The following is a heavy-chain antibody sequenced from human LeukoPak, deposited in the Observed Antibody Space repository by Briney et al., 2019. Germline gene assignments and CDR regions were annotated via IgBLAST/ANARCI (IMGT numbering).Heavy chain of an antibody. CDR2: IYYSGST. Sequence: SETLSLTRTVSGGSISSSSYYWGWIRQPPGKGLEWIGSIYYSGSTYYNPSLKSRVTISVDTSKNQFSLKLSSVTAADTAVYYCARQLTYYYDSSGPIDYWGQGTLVTVSS. V-gene: IGHV4-39*01. J-gene: IGHJ4*02. D-gene: IGHD3-22*01. CDR1: GGSISSSSYY. CDR3: ARQLTYYYDSSGPIDY.